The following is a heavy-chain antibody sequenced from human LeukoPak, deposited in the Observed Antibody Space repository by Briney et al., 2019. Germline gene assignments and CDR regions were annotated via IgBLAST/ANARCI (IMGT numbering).Heavy chain of an antibody. V-gene: IGHV4-59*01. J-gene: IGHJ4*02. CDR2: IYYSGST. CDR3: ARSGSTSGSYRGFDY. D-gene: IGHD1-26*01. Sequence: PSETLSLTCTVSGGSICSYYWSWIRQPPGKGLEWIGYIYYSGSTNYNPSLKSRVTISVDTSKNQFSLKLSSVTAADTAVYYCARSGSTSGSYRGFDYWGQGTLVTVSS. CDR1: GGSICSYY.